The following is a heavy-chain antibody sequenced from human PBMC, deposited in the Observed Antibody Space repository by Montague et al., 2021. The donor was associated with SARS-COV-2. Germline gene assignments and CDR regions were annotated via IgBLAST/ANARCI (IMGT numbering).Heavy chain of an antibody. J-gene: IGHJ4*02. V-gene: IGHV4-31*03. CDR1: GGSISSCCYY. D-gene: IGHD3-3*01. Sequence: TLSLTCTVSGGSISSCCYYWSWLRPHPGKGLDWFGYIYYSGXTXYXXXXKXRVTISVDTSKNQFSLKLSSVTAADTAVYYCARARTIFGVVITLFDYWGQGTLVTVSS. CDR3: ARARTIFGVVITLFDY. CDR2: IYYSGXT.